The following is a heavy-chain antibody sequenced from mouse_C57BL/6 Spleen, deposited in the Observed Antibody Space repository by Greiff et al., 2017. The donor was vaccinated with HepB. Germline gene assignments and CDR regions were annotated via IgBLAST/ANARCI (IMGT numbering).Heavy chain of an antibody. CDR3: ARHEQDYDGLDY. CDR2: IWSDGST. D-gene: IGHD2-4*01. CDR1: GFSLTSYG. J-gene: IGHJ2*01. Sequence: VKLQESGPGLVAPSQSLSITCTVSGFSLTSYGVHWVRQPPGKGLEWLVVIWSDGSTTYNSALKSRLSISKDNSKSQVFLKMNSLQTDDTAMYYCARHEQDYDGLDYWGQGTTLTVSS. V-gene: IGHV2-6-1*01.